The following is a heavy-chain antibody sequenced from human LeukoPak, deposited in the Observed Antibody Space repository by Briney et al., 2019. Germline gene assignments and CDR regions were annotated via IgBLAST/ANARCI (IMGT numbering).Heavy chain of an antibody. CDR1: GFTVSSNY. J-gene: IGHJ4*02. Sequence: GGSLRLSCAASGFTVSSNYMSWVRQAPGKGLEWVSVIYSGGSTYYAGSVKGRFTISRDNSKNTLYLQMNSLRAEDTAVYYCARDGPVGATNLDYWGQGTLVTVSS. CDR2: IYSGGST. V-gene: IGHV3-53*01. CDR3: ARDGPVGATNLDY. D-gene: IGHD1-26*01.